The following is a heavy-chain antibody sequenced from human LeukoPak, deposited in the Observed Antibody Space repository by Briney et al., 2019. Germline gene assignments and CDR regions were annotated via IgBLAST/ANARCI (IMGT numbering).Heavy chain of an antibody. V-gene: IGHV4-34*01. D-gene: IGHD5-18*01. Sequence: GSLRLSCAASGFTFSSYAMSWIRQPPGKGLEWIGEINHSGSTNYNPSLKSRVTISVDTSKNQFSLKLSSVTAADTAVYYCASLDSYGDGDDAFDIWGQGIMVTVSS. CDR2: INHSGST. CDR3: ASLDSYGDGDDAFDI. J-gene: IGHJ3*02. CDR1: GFTFSSYA.